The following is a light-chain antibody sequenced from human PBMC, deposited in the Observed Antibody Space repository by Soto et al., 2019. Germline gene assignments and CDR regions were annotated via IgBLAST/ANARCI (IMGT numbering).Light chain of an antibody. CDR3: QYYGNSTLT. J-gene: IGKJ1*01. CDR2: GAS. V-gene: IGKV3D-15*02. Sequence: IVRTQSPATLSVSPGERATLSCRASQSVSSNLAWHQQRPGQAPRILIYGASTRATGVPARFSGGGSGTEFNLTITRLEPEDFAVYECQYYGNSTLTFGQGTKVDIK. CDR1: QSVSSN.